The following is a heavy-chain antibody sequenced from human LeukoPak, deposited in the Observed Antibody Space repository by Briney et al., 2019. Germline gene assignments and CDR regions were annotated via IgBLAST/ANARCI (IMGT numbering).Heavy chain of an antibody. V-gene: IGHV3-23*01. J-gene: IGHJ4*02. Sequence: GGSLRLSCAASGFTFSSYAMSWVRQAPGKGLEWVSAISGSGGSTYYADSAKGRFTISRDNSKNTLYLQMNSLRAEDTAVYYCAKDHDSSGYYRLRRPYYFDYWGQGTLVTVSS. CDR2: ISGSGGST. CDR3: AKDHDSSGYYRLRRPYYFDY. D-gene: IGHD3-22*01. CDR1: GFTFSSYA.